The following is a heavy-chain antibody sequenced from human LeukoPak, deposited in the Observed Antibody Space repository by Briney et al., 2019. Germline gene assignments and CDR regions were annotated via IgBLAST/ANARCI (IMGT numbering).Heavy chain of an antibody. CDR1: GFTFSSYA. CDR2: ISGSGGST. D-gene: IGHD6-19*01. V-gene: IGHV3-23*01. J-gene: IGHJ4*02. Sequence: PGGSLRLSCAASGFTFSSYAMSWVRQAPGKGLEWVSAISGSGGSTYYADSVKGRFTISRDNSKNTLYLQMNSLRAEDTAVYYCAESDMGSGPGPLNYWGQGTLVTVSS. CDR3: AESDMGSGPGPLNY.